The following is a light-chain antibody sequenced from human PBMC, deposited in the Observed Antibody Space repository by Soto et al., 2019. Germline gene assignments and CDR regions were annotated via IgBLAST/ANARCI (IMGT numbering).Light chain of an antibody. CDR2: DAS. Sequence: EIVLTQSPATLSVSPVERSTLSCRASQSVSSNLAWYQQKPGQAPRLLIYDASNRATGIPARFSGSGSGTDFTLTISSLEPEDFAVYYCQQRSNSWTFGQGTKVDI. J-gene: IGKJ1*01. V-gene: IGKV3-11*01. CDR1: QSVSSN. CDR3: QQRSNSWT.